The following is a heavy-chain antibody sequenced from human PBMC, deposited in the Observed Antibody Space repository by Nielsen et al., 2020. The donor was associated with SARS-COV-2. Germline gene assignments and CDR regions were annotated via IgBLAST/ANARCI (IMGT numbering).Heavy chain of an antibody. CDR3: ARARATIFGLVMSYGMDV. V-gene: IGHV1-2*06. CDR1: GYTFTSYD. CDR2: INPYSGGT. J-gene: IGHJ6*02. D-gene: IGHD3/OR15-3a*01. Sequence: VKVSCKASGYTFTSYDINWVRQAPGQGLEWMGRINPYSGGTNYAQKFQGTVTMTRDASISTVYMELTSDDTAVYYCARARATIFGLVMSYGMDVWGQGTTVAVSS.